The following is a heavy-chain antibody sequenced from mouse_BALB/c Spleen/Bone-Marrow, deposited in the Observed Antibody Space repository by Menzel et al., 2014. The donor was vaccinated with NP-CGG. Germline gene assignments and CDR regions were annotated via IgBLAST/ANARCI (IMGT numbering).Heavy chain of an antibody. V-gene: IGHV1-9*01. J-gene: IGHJ2*01. CDR3: TRWGWSFDY. Sequence: QVQLKQSGAELMKPGASVKISCKATGYTFSSYWIEWVKQRPGHGLERIGEILPGSGSSNYNEKFNGKATITADTSSNTAYMQLSSLTSEDSAVYYCTRWGWSFDYWGQGTTLTVSS. CDR1: GYTFSSYW. D-gene: IGHD2-3*01. CDR2: ILPGSGSS.